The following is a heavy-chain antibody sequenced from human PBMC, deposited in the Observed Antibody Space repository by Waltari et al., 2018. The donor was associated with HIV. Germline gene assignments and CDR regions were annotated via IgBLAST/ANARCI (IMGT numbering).Heavy chain of an antibody. J-gene: IGHJ6*02. D-gene: IGHD2-2*01. V-gene: IGHV4-4*02. Sequence: QVQLQESGPGLVKPSGTLSLTCAVSGGSISSSNWWSWVRQPPGKGLEWIGEIYHSGSTNYNPSLKSRVTISVDKSKNQFSLKLSSVTAADTAVYYCARDSSTSHARIGGNYYGMDVWGQGTTVTVSS. CDR2: IYHSGST. CDR3: ARDSSTSHARIGGNYYGMDV. CDR1: GGSISSSNW.